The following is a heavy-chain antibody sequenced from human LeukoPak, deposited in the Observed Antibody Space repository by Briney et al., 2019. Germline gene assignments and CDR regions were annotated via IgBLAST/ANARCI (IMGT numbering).Heavy chain of an antibody. J-gene: IGHJ5*02. Sequence: PSETLSLTCTVSGGSISSYYWSWIRQPPGKGLEWIGYIYYSGSTNYNPSLKSRVTISVDTSKNQFSLKLSSVTAADTAVYYCARDIGDKRITIFGVVITTGGWFDPWGQGTLVTVSS. CDR1: GGSISSYY. CDR3: ARDIGDKRITIFGVVITTGGWFDP. V-gene: IGHV4-59*01. CDR2: IYYSGST. D-gene: IGHD3-3*01.